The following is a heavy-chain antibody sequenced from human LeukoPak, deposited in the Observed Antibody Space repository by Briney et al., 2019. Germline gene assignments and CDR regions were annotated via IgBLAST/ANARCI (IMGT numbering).Heavy chain of an antibody. CDR2: IKQDGSEK. CDR3: ARDREPLGMVATVSDY. J-gene: IGHJ4*02. D-gene: IGHD5-12*01. CDR1: GFTFSSYW. V-gene: IGHV3-7*01. Sequence: GGSLRLSCAASGFTFSSYWMSWVRQAPGKGLEWVANIKQDGSEKYYVDSVKGRFTISRDNARNSLYLQMNSLRAEDTAVYYCARDREPLGMVATVSDYWSQGTLVTVSS.